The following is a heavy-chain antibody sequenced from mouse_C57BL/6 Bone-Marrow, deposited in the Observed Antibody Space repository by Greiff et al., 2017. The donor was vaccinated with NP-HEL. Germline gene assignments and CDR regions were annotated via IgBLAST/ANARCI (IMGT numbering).Heavy chain of an antibody. J-gene: IGHJ2*01. Sequence: EVKLEESGGDLVKPGGSLKLSCAASGFTFSSYGMSWVRQTPDKRLEWVATISSGGSYTYYPDSVKGRFTISRDNAKNTLYLQMSSLKSEDTAMYYCARGTGTLDYWGQGTTLTVSS. CDR2: ISSGGSYT. D-gene: IGHD4-1*01. CDR3: ARGTGTLDY. V-gene: IGHV5-6*02. CDR1: GFTFSSYG.